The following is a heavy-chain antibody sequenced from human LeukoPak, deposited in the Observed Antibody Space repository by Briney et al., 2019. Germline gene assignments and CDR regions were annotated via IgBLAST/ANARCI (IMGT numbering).Heavy chain of an antibody. CDR2: IYYSGST. J-gene: IGHJ4*02. V-gene: IGHV4-39*01. D-gene: IGHD2-15*01. Sequence: PSETLSLTCTVSGGSISSSSYYWGWIRQPPGKGLEWIGSIYYSGSTYYNPSLKSRVTISVDTSKNQFSLKLSSVPAADTAVYYCAGGGGDDVVVVAATASYYFDYWGQGTLVTVSS. CDR1: GGSISSSSYY. CDR3: AGGGGDDVVVVAATASYYFDY.